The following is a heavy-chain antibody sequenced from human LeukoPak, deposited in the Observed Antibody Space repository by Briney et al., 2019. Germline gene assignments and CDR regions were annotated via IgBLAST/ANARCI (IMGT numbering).Heavy chain of an antibody. V-gene: IGHV4-34*01. CDR1: GGSFSGYY. CDR2: INHSGST. Sequence: PSETLSLTCAVYGGSFSGYYWSWIRQPPGKGLEWIGEINHSGSTNYNPSLKSRVTISVDTSKNQFSLKLSSVTAADTAVYYCARHPQNWFDPWGQGTLVTVSS. J-gene: IGHJ5*02. CDR3: ARHPQNWFDP.